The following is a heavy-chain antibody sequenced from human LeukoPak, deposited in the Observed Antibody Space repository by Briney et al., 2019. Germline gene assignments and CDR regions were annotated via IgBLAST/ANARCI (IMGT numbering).Heavy chain of an antibody. J-gene: IGHJ4*02. CDR3: TTDDWGLGSSNFDY. Sequence: GESLRLSCAESRFTFSNAWMSWVRQAPGKGLEWVGRIKSKTDGGTTDYAAPVKGRFTIPRDDSKNTLYLQMNSLKTEDTAVYYCTTDDWGLGSSNFDYWGQGTTVTVSS. D-gene: IGHD3-9*01. CDR1: RFTFSNAW. CDR2: IKSKTDGGTT. V-gene: IGHV3-15*01.